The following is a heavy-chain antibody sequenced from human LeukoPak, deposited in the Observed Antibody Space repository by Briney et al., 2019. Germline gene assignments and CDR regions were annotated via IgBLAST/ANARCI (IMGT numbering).Heavy chain of an antibody. CDR3: ARDRDYYDSSGGMNAFDT. V-gene: IGHV3-21*01. CDR2: ISSTSSYI. CDR1: EFTFNTYS. D-gene: IGHD3-22*01. Sequence: KSGGSLRLSCAASEFTFNTYSMNWVRQAPGKGLEWVSTISSTSSYIYYADSVKGRFTISRDNAKNSLYLQMSSLRAADTAVYYCARDRDYYDSSGGMNAFDTWGQGTMVTVSS. J-gene: IGHJ3*02.